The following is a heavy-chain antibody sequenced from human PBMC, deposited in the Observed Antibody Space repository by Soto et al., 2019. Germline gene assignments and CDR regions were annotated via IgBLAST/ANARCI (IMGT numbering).Heavy chain of an antibody. CDR3: ARDEPLYYYDSSGTNYGMDV. CDR2: IIPIFGTA. J-gene: IGHJ6*02. V-gene: IGHV1-69*01. Sequence: QVQLVQSGAEVKKPGSSVMVSCKASGGTFSSYAISWVRQAPGQGLEWMGGIIPIFGTANYAQKFQGRVTITADESTSTAYMELSSLRSEDTAVYYCARDEPLYYYDSSGTNYGMDVWGQGTTVTVSS. CDR1: GGTFSSYA. D-gene: IGHD3-22*01.